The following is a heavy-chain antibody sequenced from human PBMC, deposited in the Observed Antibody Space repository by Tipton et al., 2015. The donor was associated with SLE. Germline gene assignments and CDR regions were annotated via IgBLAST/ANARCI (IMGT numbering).Heavy chain of an antibody. D-gene: IGHD1-26*01. CDR2: INHSGST. V-gene: IGHV4-34*01. CDR3: ARSDYSGSYDAFDI. J-gene: IGHJ3*02. Sequence: TLSLTCAVYGGSFSGYYWSWIRQPPGKGLEWIGEINHSGSTNYKPSLKSRVTISVDTSKNQFSLKLSSVTAADTAVYYCARSDYSGSYDAFDIWGQGTMVTVSS. CDR1: GGSFSGYY.